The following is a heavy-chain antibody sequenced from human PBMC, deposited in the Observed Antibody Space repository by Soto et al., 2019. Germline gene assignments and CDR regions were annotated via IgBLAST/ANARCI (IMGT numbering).Heavy chain of an antibody. J-gene: IGHJ5*02. D-gene: IGHD5-12*01. V-gene: IGHV1-69*13. Sequence: ASVKVSCKASGGTFSSYAISWVRQAPGQGLEWMGGIIPIFGTANYAQKFQGRVTITADESTSTAYMELSSLRSEDTAVYYCARALIVATTLYLSWFDPWGQGTLVTVSS. CDR1: GGTFSSYA. CDR2: IIPIFGTA. CDR3: ARALIVATTLYLSWFDP.